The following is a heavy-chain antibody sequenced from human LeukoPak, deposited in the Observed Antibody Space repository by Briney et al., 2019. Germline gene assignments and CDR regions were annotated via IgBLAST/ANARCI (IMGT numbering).Heavy chain of an antibody. CDR1: GYSFTSYW. D-gene: IGHD2-2*01. Sequence: GESLKITCKGSGYSFTSYWIGWVRQMPGKGLEWMGIIYPGDSDSRYSPSFQGQVIISADKSISTAYLQWSSLKASDTAMYYCARQCSSTSCYFSADEGMDVWGQGTTVTVSS. CDR3: ARQCSSTSCYFSADEGMDV. CDR2: IYPGDSDS. J-gene: IGHJ6*02. V-gene: IGHV5-51*01.